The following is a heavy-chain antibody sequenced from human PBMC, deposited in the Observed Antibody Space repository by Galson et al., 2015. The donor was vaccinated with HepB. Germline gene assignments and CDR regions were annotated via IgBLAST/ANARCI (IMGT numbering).Heavy chain of an antibody. D-gene: IGHD4-17*01. Sequence: SLRLSCAASGFIFSDYAMTWVRQAPGKGLEWLSTIRGTGGGTYYADSVKGRFTISRDNSKNTLYLQMNSLTAGDTALYYCVKTGIMTTVIDDYWGQGTLVTVSS. CDR3: VKTGIMTTVIDDY. CDR2: IRGTGGGT. V-gene: IGHV3-23*01. CDR1: GFIFSDYA. J-gene: IGHJ4*02.